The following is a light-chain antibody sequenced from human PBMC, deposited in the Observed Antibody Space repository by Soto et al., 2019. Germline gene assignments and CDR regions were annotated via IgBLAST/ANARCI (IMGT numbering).Light chain of an antibody. CDR2: DAS. V-gene: IGKV1-17*03. J-gene: IGKJ5*01. CDR3: LHHHNFPIT. Sequence: DIQITHSPSSMSASVLYKVTITCRASQGISNHLVWFQQKPGQVPKRLIYDASVLQPGVSSRFSGSGSGTDFTLTISSLQPEDFATYYCLHHHNFPITFGQGTRLEI. CDR1: QGISNH.